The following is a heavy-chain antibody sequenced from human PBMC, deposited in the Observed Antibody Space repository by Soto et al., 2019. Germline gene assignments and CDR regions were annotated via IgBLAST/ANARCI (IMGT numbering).Heavy chain of an antibody. CDR2: ISGDGRNT. CDR3: ATDAGTSVAMFAS. D-gene: IGHD1-1*01. Sequence: GGSLRLSCTACGFMFRNNGMAWVRQAPGKGLDWVATISGDGRNTHFAASVKGRFSISXXXSXXTXXLXXNXXRTXDTAXNFCATDAGTSVAMFASRGPRTQLTVSS. CDR1: GFMFRNNG. J-gene: IGHJ1*01. V-gene: IGHV3-23*01.